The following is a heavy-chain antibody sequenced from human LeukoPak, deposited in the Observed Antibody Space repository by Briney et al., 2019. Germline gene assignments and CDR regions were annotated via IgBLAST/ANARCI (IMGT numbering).Heavy chain of an antibody. CDR1: GGSISSYY. CDR3: AGAGDCSSTSCYTFDY. CDR2: IYYSGST. Sequence: KPSETLSLTCTVSGGSISSYYWSWIRQPPGKGLEWIGYIYYSGSTNYNPSLKSRVTISVDTSKNQFSLKLSSVTAADTAVYYCAGAGDCSSTSCYTFDYWGQGTLVTVSS. D-gene: IGHD2-2*02. J-gene: IGHJ4*02. V-gene: IGHV4-59*01.